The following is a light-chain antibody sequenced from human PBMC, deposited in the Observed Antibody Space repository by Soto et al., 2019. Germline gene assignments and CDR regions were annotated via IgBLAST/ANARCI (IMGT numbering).Light chain of an antibody. CDR1: QSVRSN. CDR2: DAS. J-gene: IGKJ1*01. V-gene: IGKV3-15*01. Sequence: EIVLTQCPATLSLSPGERATLPCRASQSVRSNLAWYQQNPGQPPRLFIYDASSRATGIPSRFSGSGSGTEFTLTISSLKSEDFAVYYCQQYDNWPRTFGQGTKVDIK. CDR3: QQYDNWPRT.